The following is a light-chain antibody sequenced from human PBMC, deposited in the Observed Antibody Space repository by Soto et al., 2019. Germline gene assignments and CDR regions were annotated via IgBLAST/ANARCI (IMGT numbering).Light chain of an antibody. J-gene: IGKJ4*01. CDR2: KAS. CDR1: QSISSW. V-gene: IGKV1-5*03. Sequence: DIQMTQSPSTLSASVGDRVTITCRASQSISSWLAWYQQKPGKGPQYLIYKASTLESGVPSRFSGSGSGTEFTLTISSLQPDDFATYYCQQYDSYPLTFGGGTKVEIK. CDR3: QQYDSYPLT.